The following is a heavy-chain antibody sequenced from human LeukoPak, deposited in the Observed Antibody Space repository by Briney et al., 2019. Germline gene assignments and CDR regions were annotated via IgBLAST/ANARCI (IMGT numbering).Heavy chain of an antibody. CDR1: GFTFSSYT. V-gene: IGHV3-21*01. Sequence: KPGGSLRLSCAASGFTFSSYTMNWVRQAPGKALECFLSISGSSIYIYYADSAKGRFTISRDNAKNSLYLRMNSLRAEDTAVYYCARSGCSGGSCYGVFDYWGQGTLVTVSS. J-gene: IGHJ4*02. CDR2: ISGSSIYI. CDR3: ARSGCSGGSCYGVFDY. D-gene: IGHD2-15*01.